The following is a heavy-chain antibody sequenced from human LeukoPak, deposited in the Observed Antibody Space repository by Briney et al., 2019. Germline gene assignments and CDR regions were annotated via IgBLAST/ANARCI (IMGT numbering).Heavy chain of an antibody. V-gene: IGHV3-30*02. CDR2: IQSDANKK. Sequence: GGSLRLSCAASGFTFNSYGMHWVRQAPGKGLEWVAFIQSDANKKYYADSVKGRFTMSRDNSKNTLYLQMNSPRAEDTAVYYCAKGGPSPSRRILYYFDYWGQGALVTVSS. CDR1: GFTFNSYG. J-gene: IGHJ4*02. CDR3: AKGGPSPSRRILYYFDY. D-gene: IGHD2/OR15-2a*01.